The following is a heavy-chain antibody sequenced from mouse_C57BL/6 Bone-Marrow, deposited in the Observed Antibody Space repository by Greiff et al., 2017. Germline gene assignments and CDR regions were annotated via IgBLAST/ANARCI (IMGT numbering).Heavy chain of an antibody. D-gene: IGHD1-1*01. J-gene: IGHJ2*01. CDR3: ARRTYYGSSLYFDY. Sequence: EVQLQQSGPVLVKPGASVKMSCKASGYTFTDYYMNWVKQSHGKSLEWIGVINPYNGGTSYNQKFKGKATLTVDKSSSTAYMELNSLTSEDSAVYYCARRTYYGSSLYFDYWGQGATLTFSS. CDR1: GYTFTDYY. V-gene: IGHV1-19*01. CDR2: INPYNGGT.